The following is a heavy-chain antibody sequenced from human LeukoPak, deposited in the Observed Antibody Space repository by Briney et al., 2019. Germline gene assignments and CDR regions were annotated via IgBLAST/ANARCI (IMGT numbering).Heavy chain of an antibody. CDR2: IIPIFGTA. CDR1: GGTFSSYA. J-gene: IGHJ6*02. CDR3: ARSAEGVVITEPDYYYYGMDV. Sequence: GASVKVSCKASGGTFSSYAISWVRQAPGQGLEWMGGIIPIFGTANYAQKFQGRVTITADESTSTAYMELSSLRSEDTAVYYCARSAEGVVITEPDYYYYGMDVWGQGTTVTVSS. V-gene: IGHV1-69*13. D-gene: IGHD3-22*01.